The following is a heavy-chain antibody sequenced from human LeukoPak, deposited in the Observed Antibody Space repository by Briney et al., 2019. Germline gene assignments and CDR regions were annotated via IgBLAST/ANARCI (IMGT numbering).Heavy chain of an antibody. Sequence: GGSLRLSCAASGFTFSNAWMSWVRQAPGKGLEWVSVIYSGGSTYYADSVKGRFTISRDNSKNTLYLQMNSLRAEDTAVYYCASQYSSSWAYYFDYWGQGTLVTVSS. V-gene: IGHV3-66*04. CDR2: IYSGGST. CDR3: ASQYSSSWAYYFDY. D-gene: IGHD6-13*01. J-gene: IGHJ4*02. CDR1: GFTFSNAW.